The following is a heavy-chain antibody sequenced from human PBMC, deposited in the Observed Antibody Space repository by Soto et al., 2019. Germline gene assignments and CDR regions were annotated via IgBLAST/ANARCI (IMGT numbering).Heavy chain of an antibody. Sequence: ASETLSLTCAVSGGSISSSNWWSWVRQPPGKGLEWIGEIYHSGSTNYNPSLKSRVTISVDKSKNQFSLKLSSVTAADTAVYYCARSWGDPEYYYYYGMDVWGQGTTVTVSS. CDR2: IYHSGST. J-gene: IGHJ6*02. D-gene: IGHD3-16*01. CDR3: ARSWGDPEYYYYYGMDV. V-gene: IGHV4-4*02. CDR1: GGSISSSNW.